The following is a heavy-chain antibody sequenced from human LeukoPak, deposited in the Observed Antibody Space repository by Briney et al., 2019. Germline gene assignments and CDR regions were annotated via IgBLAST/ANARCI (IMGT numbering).Heavy chain of an antibody. CDR2: IWYGESNK. CDR1: GFTFNSYG. Sequence: GGSLRLSCAASGFTFNSYGMNWVRQAPGKGLEWVAVIWYGESNKYYADSVKGRFTISRDNSKNMLYLQMNSLRAEDTAVYYCAKGATSCSSTSCPDAFDIWGQGTMVTVSS. D-gene: IGHD2-2*01. J-gene: IGHJ3*02. CDR3: AKGATSCSSTSCPDAFDI. V-gene: IGHV3-30*02.